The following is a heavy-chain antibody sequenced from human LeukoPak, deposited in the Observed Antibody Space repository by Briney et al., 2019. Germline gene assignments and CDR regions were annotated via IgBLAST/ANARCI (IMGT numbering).Heavy chain of an antibody. J-gene: IGHJ4*02. CDR3: ARDKKTYYYDSSGYSGIDY. CDR2: IYYSGST. D-gene: IGHD3-22*01. Sequence: SETLSLTCTVSGYSISSGYYWGWIRQPPGKGLEWIGSIYYSGSTYYNPSLKSRVTISVDTSKNQFSLKLSSVTAADTAVYYCARDKKTYYYDSSGYSGIDYWGQGTLVTVSP. CDR1: GYSISSGYY. V-gene: IGHV4-38-2*02.